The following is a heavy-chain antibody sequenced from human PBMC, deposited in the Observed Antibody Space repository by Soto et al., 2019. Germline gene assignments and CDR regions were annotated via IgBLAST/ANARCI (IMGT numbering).Heavy chain of an antibody. J-gene: IGHJ4*02. CDR3: TTGVGYYYDSSGSLTFDY. CDR1: GFTFSNAW. V-gene: IGHV3-15*01. CDR2: IKSKTDGGTT. D-gene: IGHD3-22*01. Sequence: GGSLRLSCAASGFTFSNAWMSWVRQAPGKGLEWVGRIKSKTDGGTTDYAAPVKGRFTISRDDSKNTLYLQMNSLKTEDTAVYYCTTGVGYYYDSSGSLTFDYWGQGTLVTVSS.